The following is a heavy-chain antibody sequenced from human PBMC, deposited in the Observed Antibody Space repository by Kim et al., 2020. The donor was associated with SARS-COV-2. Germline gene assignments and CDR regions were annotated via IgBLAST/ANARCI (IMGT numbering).Heavy chain of an antibody. V-gene: IGHV1-2*02. Sequence: ASVKVSCKVSGYTFTGYYLHWMRQAPGQGLEWMGWIHPNSGDTTSAQKFQGRVAMTRDTSISTAYMELSRLTSDDTAVYYCTREDFWGQGTLFTVAS. CDR2: IHPNSGDT. J-gene: IGHJ4*02. CDR3: TREDF. CDR1: GYTFTGYY.